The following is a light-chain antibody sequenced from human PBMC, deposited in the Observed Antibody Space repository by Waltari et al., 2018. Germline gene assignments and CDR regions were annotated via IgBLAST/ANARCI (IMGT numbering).Light chain of an antibody. V-gene: IGKV2D-29*01. CDR2: EDS. J-gene: IGKJ4*01. Sequence: VVTQAPLSMSVTPGQPDSMSCKSSESLLRSDGTTYLYLYLHKPGQPPRLLVYEDSKRFSGVPGRFRGSCSGTDFTLRISRVGAEDVGVYYCMQTLRLPSFSFGGGTKVEIK. CDR3: MQTLRLPSFS. CDR1: ESLLRSDGTTY.